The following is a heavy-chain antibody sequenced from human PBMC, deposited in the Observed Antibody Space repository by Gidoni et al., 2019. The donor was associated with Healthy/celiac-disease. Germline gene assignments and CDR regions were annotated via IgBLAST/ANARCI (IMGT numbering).Heavy chain of an antibody. J-gene: IGHJ4*02. V-gene: IGHV3-21*01. CDR1: GCTVSSYS. D-gene: IGHD3-10*01. CDR2: ISSSTSYI. Sequence: EVQLVEHGGGLVKTGGSLRLPCAASGCTVSSYSMNWVRQAPGKGLEWFSSISSSTSYIYYAASVKGRFPISRDNAKNSLYLQMHSLRAEDTAVYYCAIDLVGAVAMFDYWGQGTLVTVSS. CDR3: AIDLVGAVAMFDY.